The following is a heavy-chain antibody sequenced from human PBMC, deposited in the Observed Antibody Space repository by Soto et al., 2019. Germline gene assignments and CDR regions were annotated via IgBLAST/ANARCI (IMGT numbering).Heavy chain of an antibody. CDR2: IIPIFGTA. CDR3: ARGYCSGGSCSNWFDP. D-gene: IGHD2-15*01. CDR1: GGTFSSYA. V-gene: IGHV1-69*06. Sequence: SVKVSCKASGGTFSSYAISWVRQAPGQGLEWMGGIIPIFGTANYAQKFQGRVTITADKSTSTAYMELSSLRSEDTAVYYCARGYCSGGSCSNWFDPWGQGTLITVSS. J-gene: IGHJ5*02.